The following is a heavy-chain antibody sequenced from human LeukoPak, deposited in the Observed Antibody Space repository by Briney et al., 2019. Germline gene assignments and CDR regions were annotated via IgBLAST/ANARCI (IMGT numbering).Heavy chain of an antibody. J-gene: IGHJ5*02. CDR2: IHYSETT. CDR3: ARDSSGWYHWFDP. CDR1: GGSISSSNYY. V-gene: IGHV4-39*07. Sequence: SETLSLTCTVSGGSISSSNYYWGWIRQPPGKGLEWIASIHYSETTYYNPSLKSRVTISVDTSKNQFSLKLSSVTAADTAVYYCARDSSGWYHWFDPWGQGTLVTVSS. D-gene: IGHD6-19*01.